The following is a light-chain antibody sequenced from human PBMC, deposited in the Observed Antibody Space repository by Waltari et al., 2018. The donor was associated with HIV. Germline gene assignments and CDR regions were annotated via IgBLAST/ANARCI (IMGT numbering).Light chain of an antibody. CDR3: CSYAGSTTWV. CDR1: SSDVGNYNF. V-gene: IGLV2-23*01. CDR2: EGT. Sequence: QSALTQPASVSGSPGQSITISCTGTSSDVGNYNFVSWYQQHPGKAPNLMIYEGTKRPSGVSNRVSGSKAGNTASLTISGLQPEDEGNYYCCSYAGSTTWVFGGGTLLTVL. J-gene: IGLJ3*02.